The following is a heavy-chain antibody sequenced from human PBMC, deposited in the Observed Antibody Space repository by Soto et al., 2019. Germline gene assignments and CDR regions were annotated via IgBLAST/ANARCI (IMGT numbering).Heavy chain of an antibody. J-gene: IGHJ6*02. D-gene: IGHD3-10*01. V-gene: IGHV3-30-3*01. CDR3: ARSGSTIGYGMDV. Sequence: AGGSLRLSYTASGFTFISYAMHWVRQAPGKGLEWVAVISYDGSNKYYADSVKGRFTISRDNSKNTLYLQMNSLRAEDTAVYYCARSGSTIGYGMDVWGLGSTVTVSS. CDR2: ISYDGSNK. CDR1: GFTFISYA.